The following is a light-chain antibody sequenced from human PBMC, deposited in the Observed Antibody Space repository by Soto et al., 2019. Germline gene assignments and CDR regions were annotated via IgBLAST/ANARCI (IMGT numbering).Light chain of an antibody. CDR2: TAS. CDR3: QQYFSYPLT. CDR1: QGISRH. J-gene: IGKJ4*01. Sequence: AIRKTQYPSSFSASTGDRGTITCRASQGISRHLAWYQVKPGKAPRLLIYTASYLESGVPSRFSGSGSGTDFTLTISSLQSEDFAVYYCQQYFSYPLTFGGGTKVEIK. V-gene: IGKV1-8*01.